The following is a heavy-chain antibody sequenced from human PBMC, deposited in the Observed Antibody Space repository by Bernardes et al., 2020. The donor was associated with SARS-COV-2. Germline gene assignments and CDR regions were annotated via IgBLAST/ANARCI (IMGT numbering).Heavy chain of an antibody. V-gene: IGHV3-30*03. CDR2: ISYAGIKT. CDR3: ATHDSAGDYYVA. Sequence: GGSLRLSCVASGFTFGVHPIRWFRQAPGKGLEWVSLISYAGIKTSYADSVMGRFTISRDNPRTTLFLHMAALSAEDTAVYYCATHDSAGDYYVAWGEGTLVTV. D-gene: IGHD3-22*01. J-gene: IGHJ5*02. CDR1: GFTFGVHP.